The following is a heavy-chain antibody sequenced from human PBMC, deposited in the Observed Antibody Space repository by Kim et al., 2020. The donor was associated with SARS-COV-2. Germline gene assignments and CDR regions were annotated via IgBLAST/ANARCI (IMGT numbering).Heavy chain of an antibody. CDR2: ISAYNGNT. CDR1: GYTFTSYG. CDR3: ARDRPYSNSRYYYYGMDV. V-gene: IGHV1-18*01. Sequence: ASVKVSCKASGYTFTSYGISWVRQAPGQGLEWMGWISAYNGNTNYAQKLQGRVTMTTDTSTSTAYMELRSLRSDDTAVYYCARDRPYSNSRYYYYGMDVWGQGTTVTVSS. J-gene: IGHJ6*02. D-gene: IGHD4-4*01.